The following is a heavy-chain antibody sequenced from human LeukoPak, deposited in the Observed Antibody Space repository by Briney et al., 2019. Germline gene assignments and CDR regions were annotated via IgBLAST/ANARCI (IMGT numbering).Heavy chain of an antibody. CDR1: GGTFSSYA. CDR3: ARDFSITESYYYYGMDV. D-gene: IGHD1-20*01. V-gene: IGHV1-69*04. CDR2: IIPILGIA. Sequence: SVKVSCKASGGTFSSYAISWVRQAPGQGLEWMGRIIPILGIANYAQKFQGRVTITADKSTSTAYMELSSLRSEDTAVYYCARDFSITESYYYYGMDVWGQGTTVTVSS. J-gene: IGHJ6*02.